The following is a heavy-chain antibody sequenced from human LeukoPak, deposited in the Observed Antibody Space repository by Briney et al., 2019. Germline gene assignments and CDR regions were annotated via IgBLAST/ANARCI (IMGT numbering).Heavy chain of an antibody. CDR3: AKDSSPYYYDSSGPDY. V-gene: IGHV3-9*01. CDR2: ISWNSGSI. D-gene: IGHD3-22*01. CDR1: GFTFDDYA. Sequence: GGSLRLSCAASGFTFDDYAMHWVRQAPGKGLEWDSGISWNSGSIGYADSVKGRFTISRDNAKNSLYLQMNSLRAEDTALYYCAKDSSPYYYDSSGPDYWGQGTLVTVSS. J-gene: IGHJ4*02.